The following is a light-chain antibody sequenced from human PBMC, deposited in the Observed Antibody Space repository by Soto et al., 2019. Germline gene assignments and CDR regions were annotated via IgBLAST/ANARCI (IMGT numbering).Light chain of an antibody. CDR1: QSIGVW. J-gene: IGKJ1*01. CDR3: QYYDNYSWT. CDR2: KTS. Sequence: DIQLTQSPSTLSASVGDRVTITCRASQSIGVWLTWYQQKPGKAPNFLIYKTSTLESGVPSRFSGSGSGIEFTLTSSSLQPDDFETYHCQYYDNYSWTFGQGTKVEIK. V-gene: IGKV1-5*03.